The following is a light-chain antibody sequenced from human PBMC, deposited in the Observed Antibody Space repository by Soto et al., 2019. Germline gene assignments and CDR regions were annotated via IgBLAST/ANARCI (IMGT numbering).Light chain of an antibody. J-gene: IGLJ3*02. Sequence: QTVVTQSPSASASLGASVTLTCALSSGHSSYAIAWHQQHPEKGPRALMKLNSDGSHTRGDGIPDRFSGSSSGAERYLTISSLQSEEEAYYYCQPGGTGIWVFGGGTKLTVL. V-gene: IGLV4-69*01. CDR1: SGHSSYA. CDR3: QPGGTGIWV. CDR2: LNSDGSH.